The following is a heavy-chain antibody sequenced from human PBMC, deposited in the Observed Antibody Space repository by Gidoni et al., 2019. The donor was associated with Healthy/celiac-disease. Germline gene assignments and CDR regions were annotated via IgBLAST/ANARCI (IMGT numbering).Heavy chain of an antibody. J-gene: IGHJ6*02. CDR2: ISGSGGST. CDR1: GFPFSSYA. V-gene: IGHV3-23*01. CDR3: AKDGGYYDSSGYYYPVAYYGMDV. Sequence: EVQLLESGGGLVQPGGSLRLSCAASGFPFSSYAMSWFRQAPGKGLEWVSAISGSGGSTYYADSVKGRFTISRDNSKNTLYLQMNSLRAEDTAVYYCAKDGGYYDSSGYYYPVAYYGMDVWGQGTTVTVSS. D-gene: IGHD3-22*01.